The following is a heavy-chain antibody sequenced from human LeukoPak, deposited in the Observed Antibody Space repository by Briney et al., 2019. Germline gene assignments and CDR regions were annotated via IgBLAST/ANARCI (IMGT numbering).Heavy chain of an antibody. V-gene: IGHV1-18*01. CDR1: GYTFTSYG. CDR2: ISAYNGNT. D-gene: IGHD1-26*01. CDR3: AREGPLVGANRHYGMDV. Sequence: ASVKVSCKASGYTFTSYGISWVRQAPGQGLEWMGWISAYNGNTNYAQKLQGRVTMTTDTSTSTAYMELRSLRSDDTAVYYCAREGPLVGANRHYGMDVWGQGTTVTVSS. J-gene: IGHJ6*02.